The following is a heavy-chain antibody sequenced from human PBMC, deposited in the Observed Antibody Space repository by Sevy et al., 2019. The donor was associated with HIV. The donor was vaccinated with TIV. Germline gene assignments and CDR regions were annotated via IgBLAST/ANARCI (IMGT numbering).Heavy chain of an antibody. V-gene: IGHV3-7*04. J-gene: IGHJ4*02. CDR2: INQDGSEK. Sequence: GGFLRLSCAASGFTFNDYWMTWVRQAPGKGPERVANINQDGSEKFYVDSVKGRFTISRDNAKNSLYLQMHSLRVEDTAVYYCARAYRTDPFYYSGSSGYYYPSYFDYWGQGTLVTVSS. CDR3: ARAYRTDPFYYSGSSGYYYPSYFDY. D-gene: IGHD3-22*01. CDR1: GFTFNDYW.